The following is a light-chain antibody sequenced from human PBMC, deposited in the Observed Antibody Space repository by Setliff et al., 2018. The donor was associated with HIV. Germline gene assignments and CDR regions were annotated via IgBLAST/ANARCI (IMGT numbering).Light chain of an antibody. J-gene: IGLJ1*01. V-gene: IGLV2-14*03. CDR2: DVN. CDR1: SGDIGRYNY. CDR3: SSYTRTTTLV. Sequence: QSVLTQPASVSGSPGQSITISCTGTSGDIGRYNYVSWYQQHPGKAPKLTIYDVNNRPSGVSNRFSGSKSGNTASLTISGLQAEDEADYYCSSYTRTTTLVFGTGTKGTVL.